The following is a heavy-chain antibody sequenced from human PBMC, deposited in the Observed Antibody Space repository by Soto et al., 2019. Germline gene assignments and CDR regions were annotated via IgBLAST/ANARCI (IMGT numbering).Heavy chain of an antibody. Sequence: PGESLKISCHCSGYMFTKNWINWVRQMPGKGLEWMGKIDPADSEIHYSPSFQGHYTISVDKSISTAYLEWADVKASDTAMYYCARIPNRASYGMDVWGQGTMVTVYS. V-gene: IGHV5-10-1*01. CDR3: ARIPNRASYGMDV. J-gene: IGHJ6*02. CDR2: IDPADSEI. CDR1: GYMFTKNW.